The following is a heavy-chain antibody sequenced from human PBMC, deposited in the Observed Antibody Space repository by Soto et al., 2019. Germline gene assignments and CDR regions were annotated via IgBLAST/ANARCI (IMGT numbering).Heavy chain of an antibody. D-gene: IGHD5-18*01. CDR2: MYDSGSI. CDR1: GASISSFY. Sequence: QVQLQESGPGLVKPSETLSLTCTVSGASISSFYWSWVRQPPGKGLEWIAYMYDSGSINYNPSLKSRVTISLDTSRHQVSLNLNSVTAADTAVYYCARGRYTDMVYYFDYWGQGTLVTVSS. CDR3: ARGRYTDMVYYFDY. J-gene: IGHJ4*02. V-gene: IGHV4-59*01.